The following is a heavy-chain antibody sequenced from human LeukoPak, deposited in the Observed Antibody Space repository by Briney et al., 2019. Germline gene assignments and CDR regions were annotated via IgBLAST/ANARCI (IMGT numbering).Heavy chain of an antibody. J-gene: IGHJ3*02. CDR1: GFTFSSYA. Sequence: PGGSLRLSCAASGFTFSSYAMHWVRQAPGKGLEWVAVISYDGSNKYYADSVKGRCTISRDNSKNTLYLQMNSLRAEDTAVYYCARDPRYLLVGATLGSAFDIWGQGTMVTVSS. CDR3: ARDPRYLLVGATLGSAFDI. CDR2: ISYDGSNK. D-gene: IGHD1-26*01. V-gene: IGHV3-30-3*01.